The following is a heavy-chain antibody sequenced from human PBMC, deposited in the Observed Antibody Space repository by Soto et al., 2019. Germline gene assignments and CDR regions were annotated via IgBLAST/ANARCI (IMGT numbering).Heavy chain of an antibody. CDR2: ISYDGSNK. D-gene: IGHD6-19*01. CDR1: GFTFSSYG. J-gene: IGHJ4*02. CDR3: AKDEKTGSRGRIDY. Sequence: GGSLRLSCAASGFTFSSYGMHWVRQAPGKGLEWVAVISYDGSNKYYADSVKGRFTISRDNSKNTLYLQMNSLRAEDTAVYYCAKDEKTGSRGRIDYWGQGTLVTVSS. V-gene: IGHV3-30*18.